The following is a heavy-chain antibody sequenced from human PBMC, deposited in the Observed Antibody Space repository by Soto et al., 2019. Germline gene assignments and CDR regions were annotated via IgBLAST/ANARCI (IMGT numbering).Heavy chain of an antibody. CDR3: ARGRYCLTGRCFPNWFDS. D-gene: IGHD7-27*01. V-gene: IGHV4-30-4*01. CDR1: GDSISTVDYF. Sequence: SETPALTFSVSGDSISTVDYFWAWIRQPPGQALEYIGYIYKSATTCYNPSFESLVAISLDTSKSQFSINVTSVTAADTAVYFCARGRYCLTGRCFPNWFDSWSQGTLVT. J-gene: IGHJ5*01. CDR2: IYKSATT.